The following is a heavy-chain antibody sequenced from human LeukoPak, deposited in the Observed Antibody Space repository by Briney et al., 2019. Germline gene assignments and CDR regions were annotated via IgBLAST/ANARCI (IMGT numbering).Heavy chain of an antibody. V-gene: IGHV3-74*01. CDR2: IDGYGGTI. CDR3: AEHPGNYESASI. J-gene: IGHJ3*02. Sequence: GGSLRLSCAASGFTFSGYWMHWVRQAPGKGLVWVSRIDGYGGTINYADSVKGRFTISRDNAKNMLYLQMNSLRAEDTAVYYCAEHPGNYESASIWGQGTMVTFSS. CDR1: GFTFSGYW. D-gene: IGHD3-22*01.